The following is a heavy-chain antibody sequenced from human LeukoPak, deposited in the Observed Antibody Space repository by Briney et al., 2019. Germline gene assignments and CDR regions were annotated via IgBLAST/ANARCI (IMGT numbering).Heavy chain of an antibody. J-gene: IGHJ4*02. CDR3: ERDLYSYGHFDY. CDR1: EFTTTSCD. Sequence: ERFPIPSSVSSEFTTTSCDFYGCRQDPGKGLEWVAVISYDGSNKYYADSVKSRFTISRDNSKNTLYLQMNSLRAEDTAVYYCERDLYSYGHFDYWGQGTLVSVSS. D-gene: IGHD5-18*01. V-gene: IGHV3-30*19. CDR2: ISYDGSNK.